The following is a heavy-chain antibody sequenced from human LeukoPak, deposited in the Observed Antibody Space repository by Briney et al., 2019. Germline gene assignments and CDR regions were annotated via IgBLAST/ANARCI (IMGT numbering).Heavy chain of an antibody. CDR2: ISSSSSYI. Sequence: PGGSLRLSCAASGFTFSSYSMNWVRRAPGKGLEWVSSISSSSSYIYYADSVKGRFTISRDNAKNSLYLQMNSLRAEDTAVYYCARPFIERWQWLVGQWGSAFDYWGQGTLVTVSS. D-gene: IGHD6-19*01. V-gene: IGHV3-21*01. CDR3: ARPFIERWQWLVGQWGSAFDY. J-gene: IGHJ4*02. CDR1: GFTFSSYS.